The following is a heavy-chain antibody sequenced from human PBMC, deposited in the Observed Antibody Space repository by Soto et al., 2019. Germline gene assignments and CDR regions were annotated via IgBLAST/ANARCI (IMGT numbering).Heavy chain of an antibody. D-gene: IGHD2-15*01. CDR3: VRVVAAATRHTDFDS. CDR1: GGTFSRYA. Sequence: ASVKVSCKAYGGTFSRYAISWVRRAPGQGLEWIGGFIPIYGTRNYAQKFQGRVTITADESTSTAYMELSSLRSEDMAMYYCVRVVAAATRHTDFDSWGQGIVVTVSS. V-gene: IGHV1-69*13. CDR2: FIPIYGTR. J-gene: IGHJ4*02.